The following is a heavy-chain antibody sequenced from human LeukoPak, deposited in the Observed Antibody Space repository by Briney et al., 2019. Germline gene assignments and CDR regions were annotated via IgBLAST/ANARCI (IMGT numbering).Heavy chain of an antibody. CDR2: ISSSSSYI. CDR3: ARAPRYYDILTGYSMQDAFDI. V-gene: IGHV3-21*01. D-gene: IGHD3-9*01. J-gene: IGHJ3*02. CDR1: GFTFSSYS. Sequence: GGSLRLSCAASGFTFSSYSMNWVRQAPGKGLEWVSSISSSSSYIYYADSVKGRFTISRDNAKNPLYLQMNSLRAEDTAVYHCARAPRYYDILTGYSMQDAFDIWGQGTMVTVSS.